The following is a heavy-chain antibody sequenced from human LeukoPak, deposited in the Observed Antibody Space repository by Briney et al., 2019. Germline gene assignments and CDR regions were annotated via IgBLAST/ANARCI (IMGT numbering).Heavy chain of an antibody. J-gene: IGHJ4*02. V-gene: IGHV3-21*01. CDR3: ASGAGLYSPDY. D-gene: IGHD6-13*01. CDR1: GFTFSTYS. Sequence: PGGSLRLSCAASGFTFSTYSMHWVRQAPGKGREWVSSISSSSSYKHYADTVKGGLTISRENAKNSLYVQMDSLRAEDTAMYYCASGAGLYSPDYWGQGTLVTVSS. CDR2: ISSSSSYK.